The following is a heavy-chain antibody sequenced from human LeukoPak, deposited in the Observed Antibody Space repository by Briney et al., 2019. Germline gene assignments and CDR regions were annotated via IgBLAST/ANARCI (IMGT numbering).Heavy chain of an antibody. CDR3: ARAIASYDDSAY. Sequence: GGSLTLSCAASGCKFSSFISGWVRQAPGKGLEGLSYITSTSSATYYADSLQGRFTISRDNAKNSLYLQINSPRADDTAVYYCARAIASYDDSAYWGQGTLVTVSS. CDR2: ITSTSSAT. CDR1: GCKFSSFI. V-gene: IGHV3-48*04. D-gene: IGHD3-22*01. J-gene: IGHJ4*02.